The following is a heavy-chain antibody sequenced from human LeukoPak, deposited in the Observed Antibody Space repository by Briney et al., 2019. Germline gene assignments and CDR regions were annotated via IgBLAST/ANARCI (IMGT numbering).Heavy chain of an antibody. V-gene: IGHV4-39*01. CDR1: GGSISSSSYY. D-gene: IGHD6-13*01. CDR3: ARVLQQLVRRRFDP. CDR2: IYYSGST. J-gene: IGHJ5*02. Sequence: MSSETLSLTCTVSGGSISSSSYYWGWIRQPPGKGLEWIGSIYYSGSTYYNPSLKSRVTISVDTSKNQFSLKLSSVTAADTAVYYCARVLQQLVRRRFDPWGQGTLVTVSS.